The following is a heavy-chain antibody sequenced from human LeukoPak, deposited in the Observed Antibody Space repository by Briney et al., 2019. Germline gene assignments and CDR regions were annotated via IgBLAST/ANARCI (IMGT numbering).Heavy chain of an antibody. D-gene: IGHD3-3*01. V-gene: IGHV4-34*01. J-gene: IGHJ6*03. Sequence: PSEALSLTCAVYGGSFSGYYWSWIRQPPGKGLEWIGEINHSGSTNYNPSLKSRVTISVDTSKNQFSLKLSSVTAADTAVYYCARGFQYYDFWSGYRYYYYYMDVWGKGTTVTVSS. CDR3: ARGFQYYDFWSGYRYYYYYMDV. CDR1: GGSFSGYY. CDR2: INHSGST.